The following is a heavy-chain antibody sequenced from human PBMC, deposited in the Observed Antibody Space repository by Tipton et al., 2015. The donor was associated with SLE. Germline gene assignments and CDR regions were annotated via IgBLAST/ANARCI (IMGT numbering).Heavy chain of an antibody. J-gene: IGHJ4*02. D-gene: IGHD6-13*01. CDR2: INHRGTI. Sequence: TLSLTCAVYGGSFSGYYWNWIRQVPGKGLEWIGEINHRGTIKYNPPLNNGVSISVDTSNNQFSLKLTSVTAADTAVYYCARDSPGMAAAAWGRGTLVTVSS. V-gene: IGHV4-34*01. CDR3: ARDSPGMAAAA. CDR1: GGSFSGYY.